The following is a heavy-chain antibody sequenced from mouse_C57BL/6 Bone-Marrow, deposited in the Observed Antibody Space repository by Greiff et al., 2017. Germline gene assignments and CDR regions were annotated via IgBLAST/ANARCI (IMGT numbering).Heavy chain of an antibody. Sequence: QVQLQQPGAELVKPGASVKLSCKASGYTFTSYWMQWVKQRPGQGLEWIGEIDPSDSYTNYNKKFKGKATLTGDTSSSTAYMQLSSLTSEDTAVYYCAREGTAQAIDDFDYWGQGTTLTVSS. J-gene: IGHJ2*01. CDR3: AREGTAQAIDDFDY. CDR1: GYTFTSYW. D-gene: IGHD3-2*02. CDR2: IDPSDSYT. V-gene: IGHV1-50*01.